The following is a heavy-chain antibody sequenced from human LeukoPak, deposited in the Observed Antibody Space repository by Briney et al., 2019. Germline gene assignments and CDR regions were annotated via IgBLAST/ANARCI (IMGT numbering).Heavy chain of an antibody. CDR1: GFTFGIYW. V-gene: IGHV3-7*05. CDR2: IKQDGSEK. J-gene: IGHJ4*02. CDR3: AKRYCGGGSCYAAY. Sequence: PGGSLRLSCAASGFTFGIYWMSWVRQAPGKGLEWVANIKQDGSEKFYVDSVKGRVTISRDNSKNTLSLQMNSLRVEDTAVYYCAKRYCGGGSCYAAYWGQGTLVTVSS. D-gene: IGHD2-15*01.